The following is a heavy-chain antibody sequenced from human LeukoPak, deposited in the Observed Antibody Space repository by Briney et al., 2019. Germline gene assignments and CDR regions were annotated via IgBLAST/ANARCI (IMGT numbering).Heavy chain of an antibody. CDR2: IYYGGST. V-gene: IGHV4-30-4*01. J-gene: IGHJ4*02. D-gene: IGHD3-3*01. Sequence: PSQTESHTCTVSGGSISSGDSYWSWIRQPPGKGLESIGFIYYGGSTYYNPSLKSRVTISVDTSKNQFSLRLSSVTAADTAVYYCARERAAITRFDYWGQGTLVTVSS. CDR1: GGSISSGDSY. CDR3: ARERAAITRFDY.